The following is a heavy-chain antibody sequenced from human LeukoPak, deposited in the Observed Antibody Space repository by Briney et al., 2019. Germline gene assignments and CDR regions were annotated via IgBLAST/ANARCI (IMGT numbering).Heavy chain of an antibody. CDR3: AREHGGVYGDYSDFVGSAAPFDY. CDR2: IRYDGSNK. D-gene: IGHD4-17*01. CDR1: GFTFSSYG. V-gene: IGHV3-30*02. Sequence: GGSLRLSCAASGFTFSSYGMHWVRQAPGKGLEWVAFIRYDGSNKYYADSVKGRFTISRDNSKNTLYLQMNSLRAEDTAVYYCAREHGGVYGDYSDFVGSAAPFDYWGQGTLVTVSS. J-gene: IGHJ4*02.